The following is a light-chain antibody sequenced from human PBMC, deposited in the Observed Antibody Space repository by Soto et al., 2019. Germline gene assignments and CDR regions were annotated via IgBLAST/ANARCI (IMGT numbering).Light chain of an antibody. Sequence: DIVMTQTPLSLSVTPGQSASISCRSSQSLLHGDGKTYLYWYLQKPGQPPQLLIFEVFNRFSGVPDRFSGSGSRTDFTLKISRVEPEDVGIYYCMKNVQPPFTFGPGTKVHIK. CDR1: QSLLHGDGKTY. V-gene: IGKV2D-29*01. CDR3: MKNVQPPFT. J-gene: IGKJ3*01. CDR2: EVF.